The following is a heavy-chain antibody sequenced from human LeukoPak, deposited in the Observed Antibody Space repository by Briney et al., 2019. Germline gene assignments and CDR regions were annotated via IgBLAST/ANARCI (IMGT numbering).Heavy chain of an antibody. V-gene: IGHV3-23*01. CDR2: VSDSGGST. CDR1: GFTFSSCA. CDR3: AKQDPYSSGWYP. Sequence: PGGSLRLSCAASGFTFSSCAMSWVRQAPGKGLGWVSAVSDSGGSTYYADSVKGRFTISRDNSKSTLFLQMNSLRAEDTAVYYCAKQDPYSSGWYPWGQGTLVTVSS. J-gene: IGHJ5*02. D-gene: IGHD6-19*01.